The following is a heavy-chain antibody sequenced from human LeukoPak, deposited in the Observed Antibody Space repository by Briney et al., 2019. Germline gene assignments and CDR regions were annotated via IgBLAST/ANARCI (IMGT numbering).Heavy chain of an antibody. CDR1: GYSISSGYY. Sequence: KPSETLSLTCTVSGYSISSGYYWGWIRQPPGKGLEWIGSIYHSGSTYYNPSLKSRVTISVDTSKNQFSLKLSSVTAADTAVYYCARDSGSFHSADYFDYWGQGTLVTVSS. J-gene: IGHJ4*02. CDR3: ARDSGSFHSADYFDY. V-gene: IGHV4-38-2*02. D-gene: IGHD1-26*01. CDR2: IYHSGST.